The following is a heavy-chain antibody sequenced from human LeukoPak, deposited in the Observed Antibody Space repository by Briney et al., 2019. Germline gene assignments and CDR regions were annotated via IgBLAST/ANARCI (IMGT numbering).Heavy chain of an antibody. D-gene: IGHD5-24*01. V-gene: IGHV3-21*01. CDR1: GFTFSSYS. CDR3: AREGNGYNGFDY. CDR2: ISSSSSYI. J-gene: IGHJ4*02. Sequence: PGGSLRLSCAASGFTFSSYSMNWVRQAPGKGLEWVSSISSSSSYIYYADSVKGRFTISRDNAKNSLYLQMNSLRTEDTAVYYCAREGNGYNGFDYWGQGTLVTVSS.